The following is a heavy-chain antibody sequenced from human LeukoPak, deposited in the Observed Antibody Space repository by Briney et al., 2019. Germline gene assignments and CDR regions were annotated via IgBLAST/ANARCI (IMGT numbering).Heavy chain of an antibody. CDR2: IYTSGST. V-gene: IGHV4-61*02. J-gene: IGHJ6*03. CDR3: ARDRYCSSTSCSQYYYYYYMDV. D-gene: IGHD2-2*01. Sequence: PSETLSLTCTVSGGSISSGSYYWSWIRQPAGKGLEWIGRIYTSGSTNYNPSLKSRVTISVDTSKNQFSLKLSSVTAADTVVYYCARDRYCSSTSCSQYYYYYYMDVWGKGTTVTVSS. CDR1: GGSISSGSYY.